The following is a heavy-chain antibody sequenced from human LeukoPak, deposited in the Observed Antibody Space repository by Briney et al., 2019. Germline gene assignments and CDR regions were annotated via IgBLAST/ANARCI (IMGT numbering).Heavy chain of an antibody. Sequence: ASVKVSCKASGYTFPDYGISWVRQAPGQGLEWVGWISGYNGHTNYAQKFQGRVTMTTDTSTSTVYMELRTLRSDDTAVYYCARGGDGDYDYWGQGTLVTVSS. V-gene: IGHV1-18*01. J-gene: IGHJ4*02. CDR3: ARGGDGDYDY. CDR2: ISGYNGHT. D-gene: IGHD4-17*01. CDR1: GYTFPDYG.